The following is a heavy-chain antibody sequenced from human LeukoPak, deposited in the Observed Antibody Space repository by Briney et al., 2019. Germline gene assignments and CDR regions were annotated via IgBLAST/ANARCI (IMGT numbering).Heavy chain of an antibody. CDR2: TYYNSKWYT. D-gene: IGHD5-24*01. Sequence: SQTLSLTCAISGDSVSTASNAWYWIRQSPSRGLEWLGRTYYNSKWYTDYAVSVSGRTTINPDTSRNQLSLQLSFVTPEDTAVYYCARESRDGIPYWGQGTLVTVSS. CDR1: GDSVSTASNA. V-gene: IGHV6-1*01. CDR3: ARESRDGIPY. J-gene: IGHJ4*02.